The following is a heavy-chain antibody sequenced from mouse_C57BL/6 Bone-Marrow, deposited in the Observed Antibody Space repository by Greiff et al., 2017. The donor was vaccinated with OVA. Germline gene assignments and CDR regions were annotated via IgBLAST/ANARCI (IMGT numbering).Heavy chain of an antibody. CDR3: AREAVVATPYAMDY. V-gene: IGHV1-69*01. J-gene: IGHJ4*01. Sequence: QVQLQQPGAELVMPGASVKLSCKASGYTFTSYWMHWVKQRPGQGLEWIGEIDPSDSYTNYNQKFKGKSTLTVDKSSSTAYMQLSSLTSVDSAVYYSAREAVVATPYAMDYWGQGTSVTVSS. CDR2: IDPSDSYT. D-gene: IGHD1-1*01. CDR1: GYTFTSYW.